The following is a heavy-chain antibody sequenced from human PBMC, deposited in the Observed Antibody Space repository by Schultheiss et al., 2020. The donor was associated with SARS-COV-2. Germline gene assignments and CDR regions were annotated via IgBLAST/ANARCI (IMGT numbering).Heavy chain of an antibody. CDR1: GFTFSSYG. V-gene: IGHV3-30*03. D-gene: IGHD6-13*01. CDR2: ISYDGSNK. Sequence: GGSLRLSCAASGFTFSSYGMHWVRQAPGKGLEWVAVISYDGSNKYYADSVKGRFTISRDNSKNTLYLQMNSLRAEDTAVYYCARAAYSSRTVPFDYWGQGTLVTVSS. CDR3: ARAAYSSRTVPFDY. J-gene: IGHJ4*02.